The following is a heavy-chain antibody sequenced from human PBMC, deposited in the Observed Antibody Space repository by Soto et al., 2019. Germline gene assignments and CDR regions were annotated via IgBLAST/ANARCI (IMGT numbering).Heavy chain of an antibody. CDR2: ISYDGSNK. D-gene: IGHD3-16*01. CDR1: GFSFSSNA. CDR3: AKERVKSGMGEIDY. J-gene: IGHJ4*02. V-gene: IGHV3-30*18. Sequence: QVQLVESGGGVVQPGRSLRLSCAASGFSFSSNAMHWVRQAPGKGLEWVAIISYDGSNKYFADSVKGRFTISRDNSKNTRYLQMNSLRVEDTAVYYCAKERVKSGMGEIDYWGQGTLVTVSS.